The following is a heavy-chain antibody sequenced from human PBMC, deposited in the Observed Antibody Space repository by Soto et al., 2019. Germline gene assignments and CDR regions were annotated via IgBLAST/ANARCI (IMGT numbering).Heavy chain of an antibody. CDR1: GGSISSGGYY. D-gene: IGHD4-17*01. CDR3: ARETDYGDYGSRAFDI. Sequence: PSDTLSLTCTVSGGSISSGGYYWSWIRQHPGKGLEWIGYIYYSGSTYYNPSLKSRVTISVDTSKNQFSLKLSSVTAADTAVYYCARETDYGDYGSRAFDIWGQGTMVTVSS. V-gene: IGHV4-31*03. J-gene: IGHJ3*02. CDR2: IYYSGST.